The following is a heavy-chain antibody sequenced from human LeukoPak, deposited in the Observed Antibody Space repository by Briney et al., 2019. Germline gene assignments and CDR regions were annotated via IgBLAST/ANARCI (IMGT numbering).Heavy chain of an antibody. CDR2: IIPIFGTA. J-gene: IGHJ4*02. D-gene: IGHD2-2*02. Sequence: ASVKASCKASGGTFSSYVINWVRQAPGQGLEWMGGIIPIFGTATYAQKFQGRVTMTRDTSTSTVYMELSSLRSEDTAVYYCARGGPEYLSDYWGQGTLVTVSS. V-gene: IGHV1-69*05. CDR1: GGTFSSYV. CDR3: ARGGPEYLSDY.